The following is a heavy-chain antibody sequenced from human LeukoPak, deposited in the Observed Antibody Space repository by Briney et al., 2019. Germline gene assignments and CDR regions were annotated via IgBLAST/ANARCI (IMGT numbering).Heavy chain of an antibody. Sequence: GGSLKISCKGSGYSFTSYWIGWVRQMPGKGLEWMGIVYPGDSDTRYSPSFQGQVTISADKSISTAYLQWSSLKASDTAIYYCARGSSPNRFDPWGQGTLVTVSS. CDR2: VYPGDSDT. V-gene: IGHV5-51*01. CDR3: ARGSSPNRFDP. CDR1: GYSFTSYW. J-gene: IGHJ5*02.